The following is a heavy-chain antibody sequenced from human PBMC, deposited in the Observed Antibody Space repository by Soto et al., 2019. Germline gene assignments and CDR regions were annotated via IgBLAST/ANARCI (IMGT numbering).Heavy chain of an antibody. CDR2: ITTTITYK. J-gene: IGHJ6*02. CDR3: AREKCSSTSCNHGMDV. V-gene: IGHV3-21*01. CDR1: AFTFNNFP. Sequence: EGQLVDSGGGLVKPGGSLRLSCVASAFTFNNFPMHWVRQAPWKGLQWLASITTTITYKYYADSVKGRFSISRDNAKNSFYLELINLRSEYTAVYYCAREKCSSTSCNHGMDVWGLGTTVTVSS. D-gene: IGHD2-2*01.